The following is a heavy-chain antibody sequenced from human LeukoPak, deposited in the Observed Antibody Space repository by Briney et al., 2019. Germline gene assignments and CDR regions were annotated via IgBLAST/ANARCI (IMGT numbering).Heavy chain of an antibody. Sequence: GGSLRLSCAASGFTFSNYWMSWVRLAPGKGLEWVANIKEDGTETYYVDSVKGRFTISRDNAKNSLYLQMNSLRVEDTAVYYCAKEGRSLQTYWGQGTLVTVSS. CDR3: AKEGRSLQTY. CDR2: IKEDGTET. V-gene: IGHV3-7*03. J-gene: IGHJ4*02. CDR1: GFTFSNYW. D-gene: IGHD5-24*01.